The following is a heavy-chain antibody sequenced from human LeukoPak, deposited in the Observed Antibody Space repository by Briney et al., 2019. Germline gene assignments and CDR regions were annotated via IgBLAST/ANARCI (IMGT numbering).Heavy chain of an antibody. J-gene: IGHJ4*02. V-gene: IGHV3-48*03. Sequence: PGGSLRLSCAASGFTFSSYEMNWVRQAPGKGLEWVSYISSSASTIYYADSVKGRFTISRDNAKNSLYLQMNSLRAEDTAVYYCARVQALVVPATLPGDYWGQGQLGTVSS. D-gene: IGHD2-2*01. CDR3: ARVQALVVPATLPGDY. CDR2: ISSSASTI. CDR1: GFTFSSYE.